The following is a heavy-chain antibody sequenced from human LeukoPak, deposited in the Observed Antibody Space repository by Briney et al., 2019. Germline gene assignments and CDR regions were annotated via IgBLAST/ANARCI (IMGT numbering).Heavy chain of an antibody. V-gene: IGHV1-46*01. CDR2: INPSGGST. CDR1: GGTFSSYA. CDR3: ARETRIPRKGFDY. J-gene: IGHJ4*02. Sequence: ASVKVSCKASGGTFSSYAISWVRQAPGQGLEWMGIINPSGGSTSYAQKFQGRVTMTRDTSTSTVYMELSSLRSEDTAVYYCARETRIPRKGFDYWGQGTLVTVSS. D-gene: IGHD2-15*01.